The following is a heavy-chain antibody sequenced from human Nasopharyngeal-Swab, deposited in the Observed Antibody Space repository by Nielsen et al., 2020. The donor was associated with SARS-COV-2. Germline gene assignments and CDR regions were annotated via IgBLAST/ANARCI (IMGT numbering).Heavy chain of an antibody. Sequence: GVPLNLSCVASGFIFDNYWMSWVRQAPGKGLEWVANIKYDGSEKYYVDSVRGRFTISRDNAKNTVYLQMNSLRAEDTAVYYCARVHLVIVPATFDYWGQGTLVTVSS. CDR1: GFIFDNYW. CDR3: ARVHLVIVPATFDY. J-gene: IGHJ4*02. CDR2: IKYDGSEK. D-gene: IGHD2-2*01. V-gene: IGHV3-7*01.